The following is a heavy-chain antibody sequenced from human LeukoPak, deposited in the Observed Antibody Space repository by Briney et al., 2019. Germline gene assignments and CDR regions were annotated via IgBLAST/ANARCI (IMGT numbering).Heavy chain of an antibody. D-gene: IGHD1-26*01. CDR1: GGSISSSSYY. V-gene: IGHV4-39*01. CDR2: IYYSGST. J-gene: IGHJ4*02. CDR3: APWPPAGGARRTDY. Sequence: PSETLSLTCTVSGGSISSSSYYWGWIRQPPGQGLEWIGSIYYSGSTYYNPSLKSRVTISVDTSKNQFSLKLSSVTAADTAVYYCAPWPPAGGARRTDYWGQGTLVTVSS.